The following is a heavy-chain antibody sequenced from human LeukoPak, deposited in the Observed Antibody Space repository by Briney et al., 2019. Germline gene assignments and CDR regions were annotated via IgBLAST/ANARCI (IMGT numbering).Heavy chain of an antibody. CDR3: ARGGDYSNYVRGNWFDP. CDR1: GCTFTSYG. CDR2: ISAYNGNT. V-gene: IGHV1-18*01. D-gene: IGHD4-11*01. J-gene: IGHJ5*02. Sequence: ASVKVSCKASGCTFTSYGISWVRQAPGQGLEWMGWISAYNGNTNYAQKLQGRVTMTTDTSTSTAYMELRSLRSDDTAVYYCARGGDYSNYVRGNWFDPWGQGTLVTVSS.